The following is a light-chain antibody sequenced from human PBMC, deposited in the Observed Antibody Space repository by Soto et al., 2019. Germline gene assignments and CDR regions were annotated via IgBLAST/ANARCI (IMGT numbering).Light chain of an antibody. Sequence: EIVLTQSTGTLSLSPGERATLSCRASQSVSSSYLAWYQQKPGQAPRLLIYGASSRATGIPDRFSGSGSGTDFTLTISILEPEDFAVYYCPLYGSSPPPFGQGTKVELK. CDR2: GAS. V-gene: IGKV3-20*01. CDR3: PLYGSSPPP. J-gene: IGKJ1*01. CDR1: QSVSSSY.